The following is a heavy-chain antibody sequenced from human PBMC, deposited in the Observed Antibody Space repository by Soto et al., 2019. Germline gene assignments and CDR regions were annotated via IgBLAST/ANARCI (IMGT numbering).Heavy chain of an antibody. CDR3: ASIWDIVVVPAAPKLYYYYYCMDV. J-gene: IGHJ6*02. D-gene: IGHD2-2*01. Sequence: SVKVSCKASGGTFSSYAISWVRQAPGQGLEWMGGIIPIFGTANYAQKFQGRVTITADESTSTAYMELSSLRSEDTAVYYCASIWDIVVVPAAPKLYYYYYCMDVWGQGTTVTVSS. V-gene: IGHV1-69*13. CDR1: GGTFSSYA. CDR2: IIPIFGTA.